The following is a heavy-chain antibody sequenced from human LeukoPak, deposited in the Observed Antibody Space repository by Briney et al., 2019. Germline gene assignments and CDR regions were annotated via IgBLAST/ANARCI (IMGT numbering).Heavy chain of an antibody. V-gene: IGHV3-30-3*01. J-gene: IGHJ6*02. CDR3: ARNPPGALYYYYYYGMDV. CDR1: GFTFSSYA. CDR2: ISYDGSNK. Sequence: GGSLRLSCAASGFTFSSYAMSWVRQAPGKGLEWVAVISYDGSNKYYADSVKGRFTISRDNSKNTLYLQMNSLRAEDTAVYYCARNPPGALYYYYYYGMDVWGQGTTVTVSS.